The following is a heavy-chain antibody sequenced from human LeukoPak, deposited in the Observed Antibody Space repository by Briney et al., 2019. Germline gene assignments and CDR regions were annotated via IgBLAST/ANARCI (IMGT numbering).Heavy chain of an antibody. D-gene: IGHD3-10*01. CDR2: IYDSGT. J-gene: IGHJ4*02. V-gene: IGHV4-59*02. CDR1: GGSVRSYY. CDR3: ARQGPFGEPDY. Sequence: SETLSLTCTVSGGSVRSYYWNWMRQTPGKGLEWIGYIYDSGTGYNSSLKSRVTFSLDTSKNHFSLRLSSVTAADTAIYYCARQGPFGEPDYWGQGTLVTVSS.